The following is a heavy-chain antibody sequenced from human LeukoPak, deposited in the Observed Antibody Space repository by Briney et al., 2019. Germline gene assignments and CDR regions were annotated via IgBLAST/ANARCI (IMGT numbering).Heavy chain of an antibody. CDR1: GGSFSGYY. Sequence: KPSETLSLTCAVYGGSFSGYYWSWIRQPPGKGLEWIGEINHSGSTNYNPSLKSRVTISVDTSKNQFSLNLSSETAADTAAYYCARREGDTSMVRSFDYWGQGTLVTVSS. CDR3: ARREGDTSMVRSFDY. J-gene: IGHJ4*02. V-gene: IGHV4-34*01. D-gene: IGHD5-18*01. CDR2: INHSGST.